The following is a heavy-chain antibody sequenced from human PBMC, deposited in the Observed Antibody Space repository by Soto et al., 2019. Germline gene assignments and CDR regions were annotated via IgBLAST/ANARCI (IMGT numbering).Heavy chain of an antibody. Sequence: PVGSLRLSCAASGFTFSSYWMHWVRQAPGKGLVWVSRINSDGSSTSYADSVKGRFTISRDNAKNTLYLQMNSLRAEDTAVYYCARELYSSGWYGIPDILGYYYYGMDVWGQGTTVTVSS. CDR2: INSDGSST. J-gene: IGHJ6*02. D-gene: IGHD6-19*01. CDR3: ARELYSSGWYGIPDILGYYYYGMDV. V-gene: IGHV3-74*01. CDR1: GFTFSSYW.